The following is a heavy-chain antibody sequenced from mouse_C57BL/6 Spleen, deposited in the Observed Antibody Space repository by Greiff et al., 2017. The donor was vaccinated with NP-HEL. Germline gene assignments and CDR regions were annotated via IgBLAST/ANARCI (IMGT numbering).Heavy chain of an antibody. J-gene: IGHJ2*01. CDR3: AYDYGDY. CDR1: GYTFTSYW. CDR2: IHPSDSDT. V-gene: IGHV1-74*01. D-gene: IGHD2-4*01. Sequence: QVHVKQPGAELVKPGASVKVSCKASGYTFTSYWMHWVKQRPGQGLEWIGRIHPSDSDTNYNQKFKGKATLTVDKSSSTAYMQLSSLTSEDSAVYYCAYDYGDYWGQGTTLTVSS.